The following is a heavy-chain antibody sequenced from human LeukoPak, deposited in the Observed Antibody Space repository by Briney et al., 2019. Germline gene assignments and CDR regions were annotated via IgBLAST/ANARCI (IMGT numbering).Heavy chain of an antibody. Sequence: SQTLSLTCTVSGGSISSYYWSWIRQPPGKGLEWIGYIYYSGSTNYNPSLKSRVTISVDTSKNQFSLKLSSVTAADTAVYYCAGRITIFGVVRKNAFDIWGQGTMVTVSS. D-gene: IGHD3-3*01. CDR1: GGSISSYY. V-gene: IGHV4-59*01. CDR3: AGRITIFGVVRKNAFDI. CDR2: IYYSGST. J-gene: IGHJ3*02.